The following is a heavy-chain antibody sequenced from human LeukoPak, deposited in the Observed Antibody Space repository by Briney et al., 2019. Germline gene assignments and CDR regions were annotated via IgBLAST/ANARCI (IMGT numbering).Heavy chain of an antibody. CDR3: ARAIVKYYFDY. Sequence: GGSLRLSCAASGFTFSDYYMSWIRQAPGKGLEWVSYISSSGSTTYYADSVKGRFTISRDNAKNSLYLQMNSLRAEDTAVYYCARAIVKYYFDYWGQGTLVTVSS. CDR2: ISSSGSTT. J-gene: IGHJ4*02. CDR1: GFTFSDYY. D-gene: IGHD2-15*01. V-gene: IGHV3-11*01.